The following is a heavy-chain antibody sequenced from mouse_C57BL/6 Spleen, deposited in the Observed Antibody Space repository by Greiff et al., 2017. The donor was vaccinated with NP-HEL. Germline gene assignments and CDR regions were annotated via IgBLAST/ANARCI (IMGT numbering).Heavy chain of an antibody. Sequence: EVKLVESGEGLVKPGGSLKLSCAASGFTFSSYAMSWVRQTPEKRLEWVAYISSGGDYIDYADTVKGRFTISRDNARNTLYLQMSSLKSEDTAMYYCTSDRYYYGSSPAWFAYWGQGTLVTVSA. D-gene: IGHD1-1*01. V-gene: IGHV5-9-1*02. CDR3: TSDRYYYGSSPAWFAY. CDR1: GFTFSSYA. CDR2: ISSGGDYI. J-gene: IGHJ3*01.